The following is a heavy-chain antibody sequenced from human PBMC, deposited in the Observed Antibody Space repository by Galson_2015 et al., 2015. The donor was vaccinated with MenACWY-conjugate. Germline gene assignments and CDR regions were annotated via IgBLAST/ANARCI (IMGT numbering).Heavy chain of an antibody. CDR1: GFTVSSDY. CDR3: ARGGGGRFDY. D-gene: IGHD3-16*01. J-gene: IGHJ4*02. V-gene: IGHV3-66*02. CDR2: IYSGDST. Sequence: SLRLSCAVSGFTVSSDYMSWVRQAPGKGLEWVSVIYSGDSTYYADSVKGRFTISRDSSKNTLYLQMNSLRPEDTAVFCCARGGGGRFDYWGQGALVTVSS.